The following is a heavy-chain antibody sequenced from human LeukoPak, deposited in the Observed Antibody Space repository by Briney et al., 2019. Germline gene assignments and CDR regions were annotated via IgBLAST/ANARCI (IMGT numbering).Heavy chain of an antibody. CDR1: GYTFATYG. J-gene: IGHJ6*03. CDR3: ARGNDGWPHYYYYFMDV. Sequence: ASVKVSCKASGYTFATYGISWVRQAPGQGLEWMGWINVHNGNTNYAQKVQGRVTMTTDTSTSTAYMELRTLRSADTAVYYCARGNDGWPHYYYYFMDVWGKGTTVTVSS. D-gene: IGHD1-1*01. CDR2: INVHNGNT. V-gene: IGHV1-18*01.